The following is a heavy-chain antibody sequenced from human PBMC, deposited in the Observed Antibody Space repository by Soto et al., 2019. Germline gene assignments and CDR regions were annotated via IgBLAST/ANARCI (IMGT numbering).Heavy chain of an antibody. Sequence: PSETLSLTCLVSGVSVSSYTWSWVRQPANKGLEWIGRVFSSVSATYSPSLKSRVRISMDTPENRISLKLESVTAADAGVYYCTGDGMTTGDTWGPGTLVTVSS. V-gene: IGHV4-4*07. CDR2: VFSSVSA. D-gene: IGHD2-21*02. CDR3: TGDGMTTGDT. CDR1: GVSVSSYT. J-gene: IGHJ4*02.